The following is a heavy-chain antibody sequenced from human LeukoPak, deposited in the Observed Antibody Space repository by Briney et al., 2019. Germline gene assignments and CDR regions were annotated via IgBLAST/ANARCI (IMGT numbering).Heavy chain of an antibody. CDR1: GYTFTSYG. Sequence: GASVKVSCKASGYTFTSYGISWVRQAPGQGLEWMGWISAYNGNTNYAQKLQGRVTMTRDTSTSTVYMELSSLRSEDTAVCYCARDRGFYGHDAFDIWGQGTMVTVSS. CDR2: ISAYNGNT. CDR3: ARDRGFYGHDAFDI. J-gene: IGHJ3*02. D-gene: IGHD2/OR15-2a*01. V-gene: IGHV1-18*01.